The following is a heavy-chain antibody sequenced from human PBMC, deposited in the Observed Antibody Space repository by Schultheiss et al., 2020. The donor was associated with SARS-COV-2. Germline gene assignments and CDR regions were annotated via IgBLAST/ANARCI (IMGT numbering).Heavy chain of an antibody. V-gene: IGHV4-30-4*02. CDR2: IDYSGST. CDR3: ARKSMDYDRGDHDAFNI. D-gene: IGHD3-22*01. Sequence: SETLSLTCTVSGGSIRSGESYWSWIRQSPGKGLEWIGYIDYSGSTYYNPSLKSRVTMSVDMSKSQFSLQLTSVTAADTAVYYCARKSMDYDRGDHDAFNIWGPGTLVTVSS. CDR1: GGSIRSGESY. J-gene: IGHJ3*02.